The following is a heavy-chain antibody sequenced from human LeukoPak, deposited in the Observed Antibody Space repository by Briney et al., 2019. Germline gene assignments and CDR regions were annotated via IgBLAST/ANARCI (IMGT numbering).Heavy chain of an antibody. J-gene: IGHJ6*03. D-gene: IGHD6-6*01. V-gene: IGHV3-23*01. CDR1: EFTFSSYA. CDR3: ARELWDSSSSDYYYYYMDV. CDR2: ISGSGGST. Sequence: GGSLRLSCAASEFTFSSYAMSWVRQAPGKGLELVSVISGSGGSTYYADSVKGRFTISRDNSKNTLYMQMNSLRAEDTAVYYCARELWDSSSSDYYYYYMDVWGKGTTVTVSS.